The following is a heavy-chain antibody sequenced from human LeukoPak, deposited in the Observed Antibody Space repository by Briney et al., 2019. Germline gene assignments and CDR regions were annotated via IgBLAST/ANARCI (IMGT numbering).Heavy chain of an antibody. D-gene: IGHD5-24*01. J-gene: IGHJ4*02. CDR3: ARVEMATIILDY. CDR2: IYYSGST. V-gene: IGHV4-59*01. Sequence: SETLSLTCTVSGGSISSYYWSWIRQPPGKGLEWIGYIYYSGSTNYNPPLKSRVTISVDTSKNQFSLKLSSVTAADTAVYYCARVEMATIILDYWGQGTLVTVSS. CDR1: GGSISSYY.